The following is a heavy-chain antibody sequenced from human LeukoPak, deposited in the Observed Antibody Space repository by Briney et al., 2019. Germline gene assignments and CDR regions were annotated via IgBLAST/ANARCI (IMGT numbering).Heavy chain of an antibody. CDR1: GDSISSGDYY. CDR2: ISSSGST. J-gene: IGHJ5*02. V-gene: IGHV4-61*02. Sequence: PSETLSLTCTVSGDSISSGDYYWSWIRQPAGKGLEWIGRISSSGSTNYNPSLKSRVTISVDTSKNQFSLKLSSVTAADTAVYYCARLRKWVYDRPWGNWFDPWGQGTLVTVSS. D-gene: IGHD3-22*01. CDR3: ARLRKWVYDRPWGNWFDP.